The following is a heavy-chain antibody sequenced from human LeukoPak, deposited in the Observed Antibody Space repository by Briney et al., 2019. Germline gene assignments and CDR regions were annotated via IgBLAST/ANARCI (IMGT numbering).Heavy chain of an antibody. J-gene: IGHJ4*02. CDR1: GYTFTSCY. CDR3: ARDDHPRGTDILTGYYPDY. CDR2: INPSGGST. V-gene: IGHV1-46*01. D-gene: IGHD3-9*01. Sequence: ASVKVSCKASGYTFTSCYMHWVRQAPGQGLEWMGIINPSGGSTSYAQKFQGRVTMTRDTSTSTVYMELSSLRSEDTAVYYCARDDHPRGTDILTGYYPDYWGQGTLVTVSS.